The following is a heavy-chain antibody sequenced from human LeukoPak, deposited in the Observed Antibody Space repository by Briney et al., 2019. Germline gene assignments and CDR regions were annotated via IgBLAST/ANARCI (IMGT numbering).Heavy chain of an antibody. CDR3: AADGGSYKSGCFY. D-gene: IGHD1-26*01. J-gene: IGHJ4*02. Sequence: GGSLRLSCAASGITFSTYAMHWVRQAPGKGLEWVAVISYDGSNKYSADSVKGRSTISRDISKNTLYLQMNSLRAEDTAVYYCAADGGSYKSGCFYWGQGTLVTVS. CDR1: GITFSTYA. CDR2: ISYDGSNK. V-gene: IGHV3-30*04.